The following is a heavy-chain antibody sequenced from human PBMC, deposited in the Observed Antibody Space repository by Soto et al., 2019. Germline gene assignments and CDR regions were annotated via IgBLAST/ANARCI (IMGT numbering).Heavy chain of an antibody. CDR1: GYSFTSYW. V-gene: IGHV5-51*01. CDR2: IYPGDSDT. Sequence: GESLKISCKGSGYSFTSYWLGWVRQMPGKGLGWMGIIYPGDSDTRYSPSFQGQVTISGDKSISTAYLQWSSLKASDTAMYYCARHTKSGSYQVDYYYGMDVWGQGTTVTVSS. CDR3: ARHTKSGSYQVDYYYGMDV. J-gene: IGHJ6*02. D-gene: IGHD3-10*01.